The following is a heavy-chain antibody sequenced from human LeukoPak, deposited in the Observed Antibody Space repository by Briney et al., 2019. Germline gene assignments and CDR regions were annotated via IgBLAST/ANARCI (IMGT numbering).Heavy chain of an antibody. D-gene: IGHD3-22*01. CDR2: INYSGRS. J-gene: IGHJ3*02. Sequence: SETLSLTCTVSGGSISTYYWSWVRHPPGKGLEWIGYINYSGRSNSNPSLKSRVAISVDTSKNQFSLRLGSVTAADTAVYYCARDTYHYDNGDFIDAFDSWGQGTMVTVSS. CDR3: ARDTYHYDNGDFIDAFDS. CDR1: GGSISTYY. V-gene: IGHV4-59*01.